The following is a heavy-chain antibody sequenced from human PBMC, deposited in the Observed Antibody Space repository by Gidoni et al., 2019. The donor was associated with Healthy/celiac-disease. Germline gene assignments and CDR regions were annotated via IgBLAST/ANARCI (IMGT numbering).Heavy chain of an antibody. CDR2: IYYSGST. V-gene: IGHV4-31*03. Sequence: QVQLQESGPGLVKPSQTLSLTCTVSGGSISSGGYYWSWIRQHPGKGLEWIGYIYYSGSTYYNPSLKSRVTISVDTSKNQFSLKLSSVTAADTAVYYCARGAVVAATSQYNWFDPWGQGTLVTVSS. D-gene: IGHD2-15*01. J-gene: IGHJ5*02. CDR1: GGSISSGGYY. CDR3: ARGAVVAATSQYNWFDP.